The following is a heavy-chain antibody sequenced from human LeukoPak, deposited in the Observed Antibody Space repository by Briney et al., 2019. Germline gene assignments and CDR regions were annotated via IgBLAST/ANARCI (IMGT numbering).Heavy chain of an antibody. V-gene: IGHV4-59*01. CDR3: ASHYGENYYFDY. CDR1: GGSISSYY. J-gene: IGHJ4*02. D-gene: IGHD4-17*01. CDR2: IYYSGST. Sequence: PSETLSLTCNVSGGSISSYYWSWIRQPPGKGLEWIGYIYYSGSTNYNSSLMSRVTISVDTSKNQLSLKLSSVTAADTAVYYCASHYGENYYFDYWGQGTLVTVSS.